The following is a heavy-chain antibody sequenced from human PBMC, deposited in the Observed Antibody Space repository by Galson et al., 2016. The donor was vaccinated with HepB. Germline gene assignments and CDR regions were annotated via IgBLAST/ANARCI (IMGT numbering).Heavy chain of an antibody. CDR2: ISNSGSYT. CDR3: ARDAVGSQNDFDY. J-gene: IGHJ4*02. D-gene: IGHD1-1*01. Sequence: SLRLSCAASGFTFSNYYMTWIRQAPGKGLEWISYISNSGSYTNYADSVKGRFTISRDNAKNSLYLQMNSLRAEDTAVYYCARDAVGSQNDFDYWGQVTLVTVSS. V-gene: IGHV3-11*06. CDR1: GFTFSNYY.